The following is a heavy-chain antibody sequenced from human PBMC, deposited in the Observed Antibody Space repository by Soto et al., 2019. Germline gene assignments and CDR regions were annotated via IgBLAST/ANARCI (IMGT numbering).Heavy chain of an antibody. J-gene: IGHJ4*02. CDR1: GGSISSSSYY. V-gene: IGHV4-39*01. Sequence: SETLSLTCTVSGGSISSSSYYWGWIRQPPGKGLEWIGSIYYSGSTYYNPSLKSRVTISVDTSKNQFSLKLSSVTAADTAVYYCARQGPKGYTIFGVVSRKPGFDYWGQGTLVT. CDR2: IYYSGST. CDR3: ARQGPKGYTIFGVVSRKPGFDY. D-gene: IGHD3-3*01.